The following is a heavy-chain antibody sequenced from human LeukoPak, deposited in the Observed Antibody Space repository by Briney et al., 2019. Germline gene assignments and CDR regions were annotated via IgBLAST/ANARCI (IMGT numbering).Heavy chain of an antibody. CDR1: GYTFTSYG. V-gene: IGHV1-18*01. J-gene: IGHJ4*02. D-gene: IGHD3-3*01. Sequence: GASVKVSCKASGYTFTSYGISWVRQAPGQGLEWMGWISAYNGNTNYAQKLQGRVTMTTDTSTSTAYMELRSLRSDDTAVYYCARGVLRFLEWCPGRYFDYWGQGTLVTVSS. CDR2: ISAYNGNT. CDR3: ARGVLRFLEWCPGRYFDY.